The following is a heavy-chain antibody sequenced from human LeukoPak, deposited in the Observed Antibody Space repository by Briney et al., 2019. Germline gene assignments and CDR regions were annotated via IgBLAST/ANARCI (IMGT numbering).Heavy chain of an antibody. V-gene: IGHV3-30*03. Sequence: GGSLRLSCAASGFTFSSYGMHWVRQAPGKGLEWVAVISYDGSNKYYADSVKGRFTISRDNAKNSLYLRMNSLRAEDTAVYYCARDETTVTALAYYYYMDVWGKGTTVTVSS. D-gene: IGHD4-17*01. CDR3: ARDETTVTALAYYYYMDV. J-gene: IGHJ6*03. CDR1: GFTFSSYG. CDR2: ISYDGSNK.